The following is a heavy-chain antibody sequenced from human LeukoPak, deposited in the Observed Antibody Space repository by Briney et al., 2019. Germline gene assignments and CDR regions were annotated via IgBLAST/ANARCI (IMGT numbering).Heavy chain of an antibody. Sequence: SETLSLTCTVSGGSISTSYWSWIRQPPGKGLEWIGNIYYNGNTNYNPSLKSRFTISLDTSKNQFSLRLSSVTAADTAVYYCARAVVDSGYGRFNDYWGQGILVTVSS. CDR3: ARAVVDSGYGRFNDY. V-gene: IGHV4-59*01. D-gene: IGHD5-12*01. CDR2: IYYNGNT. J-gene: IGHJ4*02. CDR1: GGSISTSY.